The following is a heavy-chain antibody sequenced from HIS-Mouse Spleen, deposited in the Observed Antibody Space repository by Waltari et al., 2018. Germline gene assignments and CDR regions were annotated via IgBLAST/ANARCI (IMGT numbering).Heavy chain of an antibody. D-gene: IGHD6-6*01. CDR1: GGSFSGYY. Sequence: QVQLQQWGAGLLKPSETLSLTCAVYGGSFSGYYWSWIRQPPGKGLEWIGEINHSGSTNSNPALKSRVTISVDTSKNQFSRKLRPVTAADTAVYYCARGPSTRAARPRGAGAFDIWGQGTMVTVSS. V-gene: IGHV4-34*01. CDR3: ARGPSTRAARPRGAGAFDI. CDR2: INHSGST. J-gene: IGHJ3*02.